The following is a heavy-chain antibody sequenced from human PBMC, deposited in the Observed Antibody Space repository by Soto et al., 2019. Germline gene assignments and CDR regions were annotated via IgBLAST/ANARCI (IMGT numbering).Heavy chain of an antibody. CDR2: IWYDGSNK. CDR3: AREPREYSSGWYYFDY. J-gene: IGHJ4*02. D-gene: IGHD6-19*01. V-gene: IGHV3-33*01. Sequence: GGSLRLSCAASGFTFSSYGMHWVRQAPGKGLEWVAVIWYDGSNKYYADSVKGRFTISRDNSKNTLYLQMNSLRAEDTAVYYCAREPREYSSGWYYFDYWGQGTLVTVSS. CDR1: GFTFSSYG.